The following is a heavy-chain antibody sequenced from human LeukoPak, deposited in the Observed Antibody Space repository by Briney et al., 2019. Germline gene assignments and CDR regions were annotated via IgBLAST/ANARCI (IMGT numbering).Heavy chain of an antibody. J-gene: IGHJ4*02. CDR1: GYSISSGYY. V-gene: IGHV4-38-2*02. CDR2: IYHSGNT. D-gene: IGHD3-22*01. Sequence: PSDTLSLTCTVSGYSISSGYYWGWIRQPPGKGLEWIGGIYHSGNTYYNPSLGSRVTMSVDTSKNQFSLNLKSVTAADTAVYYCARERGDNYESSGYKDYWGQGTLVTVSS. CDR3: ARERGDNYESSGYKDY.